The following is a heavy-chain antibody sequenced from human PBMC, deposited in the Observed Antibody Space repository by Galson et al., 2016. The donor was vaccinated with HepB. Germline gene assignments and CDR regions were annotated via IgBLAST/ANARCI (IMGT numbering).Heavy chain of an antibody. CDR1: GGTFSSYA. Sequence: SVKVSCKASGGTFSSYAITWVRQAPGQGLEWMGGIIPIFGTANYAQKFQGGVTITADESTSTVYMELSSLRSEDTAVYYCARVFLPSDYYYGMDVWGQGTTVTVSS. CDR2: IIPIFGTA. V-gene: IGHV1-69*13. D-gene: IGHD2-21*01. J-gene: IGHJ6*02. CDR3: ARVFLPSDYYYGMDV.